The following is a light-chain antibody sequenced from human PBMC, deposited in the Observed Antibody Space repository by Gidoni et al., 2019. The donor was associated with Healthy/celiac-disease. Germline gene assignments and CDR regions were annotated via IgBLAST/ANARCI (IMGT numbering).Light chain of an antibody. Sequence: DIQMTQSPSSLSASVGDRVTITCQASQDSSNYLNWYQQKPGKAPKLLIYDASNLETGVPSRFSGSGSGTDFTFTISRLQPEDIATYYCQQYDNLPLSFGGGTKVEIK. CDR1: QDSSNY. CDR3: QQYDNLPLS. V-gene: IGKV1-33*01. J-gene: IGKJ4*01. CDR2: DAS.